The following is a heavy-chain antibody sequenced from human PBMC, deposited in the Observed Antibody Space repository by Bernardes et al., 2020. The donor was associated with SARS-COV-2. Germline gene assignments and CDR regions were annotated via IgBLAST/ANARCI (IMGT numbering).Heavy chain of an antibody. CDR2: ISISGNYI. J-gene: IGHJ4*02. Sequence: GGSLRLSCAASGFSFSSYTMNWVRQAPGKGLEWVSSISISGNYIYYADSIKGRFTVSRDNARNSLYLQMNSLRAEDTALYYCARERGSRGVRGFFDYWGQGTLATVSS. CDR1: GFSFSSYT. CDR3: ARERGSRGVRGFFDY. D-gene: IGHD3-10*01. V-gene: IGHV3-21*01.